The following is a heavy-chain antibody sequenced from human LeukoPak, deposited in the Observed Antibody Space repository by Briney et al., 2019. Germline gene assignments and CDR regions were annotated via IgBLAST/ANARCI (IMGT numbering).Heavy chain of an antibody. CDR2: ISYDGSKI. CDR3: AGSYSYYFDY. Sequence: GGSPRLSCAASGFTFSSYAMHWVRQAPGKGLEWVSIISYDGSKIYYGDSVKGRFTISKDDSENTLYLQMNSLSAEDTAVYYCAGSYSYYFDYWGQGTLVTVSS. D-gene: IGHD3-10*01. V-gene: IGHV3-30*04. CDR1: GFTFSSYA. J-gene: IGHJ4*02.